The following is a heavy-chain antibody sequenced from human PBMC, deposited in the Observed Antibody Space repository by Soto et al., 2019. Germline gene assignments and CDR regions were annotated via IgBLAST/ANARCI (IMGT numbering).Heavy chain of an antibody. D-gene: IGHD3-9*01. Sequence: SETLSLTCTVSGGSVSSGSYYWSWIRQPPGKGLEWIGYIYYSGSTNYNPSLKSRVTISVDTSKNQFSLKLSSVTAADTAVYYCARASYYDILTGRRRPWFDPWGQGTLVTVSS. V-gene: IGHV4-61*01. CDR3: ARASYYDILTGRRRPWFDP. J-gene: IGHJ5*02. CDR1: GGSVSSGSYY. CDR2: IYYSGST.